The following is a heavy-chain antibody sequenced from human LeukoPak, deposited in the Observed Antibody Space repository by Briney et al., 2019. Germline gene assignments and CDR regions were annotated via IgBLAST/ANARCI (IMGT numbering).Heavy chain of an antibody. Sequence: GGSLRLSCAASGFTFSTYWMSWAPQAPGQGLEWLANIKEDGSAKYYVDSVEGRFTISRDNAKNSLYLQMKSLRVEDTAVYYCARDYDGVRGHWWGQGTLVTVSS. CDR2: IKEDGSAK. CDR3: ARDYDGVRGHW. J-gene: IGHJ4*02. CDR1: GFTFSTYW. D-gene: IGHD2-8*01. V-gene: IGHV3-7*04.